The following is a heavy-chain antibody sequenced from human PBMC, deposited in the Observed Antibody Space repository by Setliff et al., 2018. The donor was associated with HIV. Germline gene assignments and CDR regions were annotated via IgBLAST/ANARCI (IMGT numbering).Heavy chain of an antibody. CDR3: GKDSSDWSDG. Sequence: PGGSLRLSCAVSGFTFSRYAVSWVRQAPGKGLEWVSGISSTGGTTYYADSVKGRFTISRDNSKNTLFLQVKSLTAEDTAIYYCGKDSSDWSDGWGQGTLVTVSS. D-gene: IGHD3-22*01. J-gene: IGHJ5*02. CDR1: GFTFSRYA. V-gene: IGHV3-23*01. CDR2: ISSTGGTT.